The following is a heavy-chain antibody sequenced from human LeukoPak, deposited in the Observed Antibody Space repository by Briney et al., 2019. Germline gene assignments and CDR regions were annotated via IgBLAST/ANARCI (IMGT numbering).Heavy chain of an antibody. CDR3: TKTSSDPSKWLPIVY. V-gene: IGHV3-23*01. D-gene: IGHD5-12*01. Sequence: GGSLRLSCAASGFTFSSYGMHWVRQAPGKGLEWVSVISGSGGSTHYADSVKGRFTISRDNSKNTLYLQMNSLRAEDTAVYYCTKTSSDPSKWLPIVYWGQGTLVTVSS. CDR1: GFTFSSYG. J-gene: IGHJ4*02. CDR2: ISGSGGST.